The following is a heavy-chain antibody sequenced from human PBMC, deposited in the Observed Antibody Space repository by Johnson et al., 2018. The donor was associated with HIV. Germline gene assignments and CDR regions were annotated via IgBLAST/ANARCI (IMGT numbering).Heavy chain of an antibody. CDR2: ISLGGNIK. CDR3: ARVIMTVVGGDAFDI. Sequence: QEQLVGPGGAWVHPGGSLRLPGPAPPSTSTAISMHWFRRAPAKGLGGGAVISLGGNIKSSAASVRAGSPISRDKAKNSLYLQRKSLRAEDTALYHCARVIMTVVGGDAFDIWGQGTMVTVSS. D-gene: IGHD3-22*01. J-gene: IGHJ3*02. CDR1: PSTSTAIS. V-gene: IGHV3-30-3*01.